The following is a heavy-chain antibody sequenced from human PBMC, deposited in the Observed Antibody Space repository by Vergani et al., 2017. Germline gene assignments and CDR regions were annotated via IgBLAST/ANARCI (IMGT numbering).Heavy chain of an antibody. J-gene: IGHJ5*02. D-gene: IGHD5-12*01. CDR3: ARDGRYTGYDINWFDP. CDR1: GFTFSSYA. CDR2: ISGSGGST. V-gene: IGHV3-23*01. Sequence: EVQLLESGGGLVQPGGSLRLSCAASGFTFSSYAMSWVRQAPGKGLEWVSAISGSGGSTYYADSVKGRFTISRDNSKNTLYLQMNSLRAEDTAVYYCARDGRYTGYDINWFDPWGQGTLVTVSS.